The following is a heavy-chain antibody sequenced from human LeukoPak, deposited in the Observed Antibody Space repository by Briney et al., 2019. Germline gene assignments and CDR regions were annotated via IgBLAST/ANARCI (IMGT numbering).Heavy chain of an antibody. CDR2: VAHKGPTV. J-gene: IGHJ4*02. D-gene: IGHD3-22*01. CDR1: GGSINSSSYY. CDR3: VRQGTNSGYYLLDY. V-gene: IGHV4-39*01. Sequence: PSETLSLTCTVSGGSINSSSYYWGWIRQPPGKGLEWIGEVAHKGPTVYSPTLNRKYNPSFKSRVTMSVDPSKNQFSLKLTSVTVADTATYYCVRQGTNSGYYLLDYWGQGHLVIVSS.